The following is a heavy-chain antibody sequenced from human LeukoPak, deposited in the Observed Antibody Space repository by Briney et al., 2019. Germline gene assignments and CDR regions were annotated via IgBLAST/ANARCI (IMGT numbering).Heavy chain of an antibody. CDR1: GGSFSGYN. CDR3: ASHVGWFDP. D-gene: IGHD1-26*01. J-gene: IGHJ5*02. Sequence: SETLSLTCAVYGGSFSGYNWNWIRQAPGKGLEWIGEINHLGNTKKSPSLKGRVTLSVDTSKNQFSLKLSSVTAADTAVYYCASHVGWFDPWGQGTLVTVSS. V-gene: IGHV4-34*01. CDR2: INHLGNT.